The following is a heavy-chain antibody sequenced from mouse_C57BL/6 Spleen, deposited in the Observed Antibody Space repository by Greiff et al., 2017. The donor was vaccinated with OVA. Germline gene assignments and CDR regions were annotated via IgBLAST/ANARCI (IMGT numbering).Heavy chain of an antibody. D-gene: IGHD1-1*01. CDR3: TPAYLGAY. CDR1: GFTFSDAW. Sequence: EVQLQESGGGLVQPGGSMKLSCAASGFTFSDAWMDWVRQSPEKGLEWVAEIRNKANNHATYYAESVKGRFTISRDDSKSSIYLQMNCLRAEDTGIYYCTPAYLGAYWGQGTLVTVSA. J-gene: IGHJ3*01. CDR2: IRNKANNHAT. V-gene: IGHV6-6*01.